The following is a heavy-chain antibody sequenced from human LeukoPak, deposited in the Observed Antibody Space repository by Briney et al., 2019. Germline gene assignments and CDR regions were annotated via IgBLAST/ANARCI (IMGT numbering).Heavy chain of an antibody. CDR1: GYTFTSYG. CDR2: ICAYNGNT. V-gene: IGHV1-18*01. CDR3: ARGQPVNYDFWSGYWEGYYMDV. J-gene: IGHJ6*03. D-gene: IGHD3-3*01. Sequence: ASVKVSCKASGYTFTSYGIIWVRQAPGQGLEWMGWICAYNGNTNYAQKLQGRVTMTTDTSTSTAYMELRSLRSDDTAVYYCARGQPVNYDFWSGYWEGYYMDVWGKGTTVTVSS.